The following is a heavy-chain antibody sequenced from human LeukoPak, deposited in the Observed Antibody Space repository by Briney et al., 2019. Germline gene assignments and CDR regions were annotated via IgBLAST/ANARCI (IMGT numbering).Heavy chain of an antibody. Sequence: SETLSLTCTVSGGSISSYYWGWIRQPPGKGLEWIGSIYYSGSTYYNPSLKSRVTISVDTSKNQFSLKLSSVTAADTAVYYCARQGYCSSTSCPGGYAFDIWGQGTMVTVSS. CDR2: IYYSGST. J-gene: IGHJ3*02. D-gene: IGHD2-2*01. CDR1: GGSISSYY. V-gene: IGHV4-39*01. CDR3: ARQGYCSSTSCPGGYAFDI.